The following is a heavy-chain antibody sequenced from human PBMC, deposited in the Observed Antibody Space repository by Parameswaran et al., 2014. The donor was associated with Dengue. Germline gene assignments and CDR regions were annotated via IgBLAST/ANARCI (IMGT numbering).Heavy chain of an antibody. Sequence: SWVRQAPGQGLEWMGGIIPIFGTANYAQKFQGRVTITADESTSTAYMELSSLRSEDTAVYYCARVWWGSRDGDFWSGYLDAFDIWGQGTMVTVSS. D-gene: IGHD3-3*01. V-gene: IGHV1-69*01. CDR3: ARVWWGSRDGDFWSGYLDAFDI. J-gene: IGHJ3*02. CDR2: IIPIFGTA.